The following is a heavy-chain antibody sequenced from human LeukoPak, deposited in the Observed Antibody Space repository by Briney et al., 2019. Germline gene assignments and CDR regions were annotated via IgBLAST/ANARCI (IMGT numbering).Heavy chain of an antibody. V-gene: IGHV1-2*02. J-gene: IGHJ4*02. Sequence: ASVKVSCKASGYTFTGYYMHWVRQAPGQGLEWMGWINPNSGGTNYAQKFQGRVTMTRDTSISTAYMELSGLRSDDTAVYYCAGRPYGDYSYGYWGQGTLVTVSS. CDR1: GYTFTGYY. CDR3: AGRPYGDYSYGY. D-gene: IGHD4-17*01. CDR2: INPNSGGT.